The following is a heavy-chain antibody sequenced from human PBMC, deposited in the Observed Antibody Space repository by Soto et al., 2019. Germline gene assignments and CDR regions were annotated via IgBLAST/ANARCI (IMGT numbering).Heavy chain of an antibody. Sequence: GGSLRLSCGASGFTFSSYGMHWVRQAPGKGLEWVAVIFYSGSSTYYADSVKGRFTISRDNSKNTLYLQMNSLRAEDTAVYYCAKDYTYKIKIFGVVPRYYYYGMDVWGQGTTVTVS. CDR1: GFTFSSYG. J-gene: IGHJ6*02. V-gene: IGHV3-NL1*01. CDR3: AKDYTYKIKIFGVVPRYYYYGMDV. CDR2: IFYSGSST. D-gene: IGHD3-3*01.